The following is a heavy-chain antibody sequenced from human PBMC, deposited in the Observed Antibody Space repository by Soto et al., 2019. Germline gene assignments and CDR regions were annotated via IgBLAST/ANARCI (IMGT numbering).Heavy chain of an antibody. CDR1: GFTFSSYE. CDR2: ISSSGSTI. V-gene: IGHV3-48*03. J-gene: IGHJ4*02. CDR3: ARGQLVRTYDY. D-gene: IGHD6-13*01. Sequence: EVQLVESGGGLVQPGGSLRLSCAASGFTFSSYEMNWVRQAPGKGLEWVSYISSSGSTIYYADSVRGRFTISRDNAKNSLYLQMNSLRAEDTAVYYCARGQLVRTYDYWGQGTLVTVSS.